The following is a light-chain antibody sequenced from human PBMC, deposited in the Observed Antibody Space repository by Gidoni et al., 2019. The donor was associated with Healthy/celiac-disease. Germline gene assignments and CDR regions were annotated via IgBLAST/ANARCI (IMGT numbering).Light chain of an antibody. V-gene: IGKV3-15*01. CDR2: GAS. CDR3: QQYNNWPRP. Sequence: EIVMTQSPATLSVYPGERATLSCRASQSVSSNLAWYQQKPGQAPRLLIYGASTRATGIPARFSGSGSGTEFTLTISSLQSEDFAVYYCQQYNNWPRPFGQGTKLEIK. J-gene: IGKJ2*01. CDR1: QSVSSN.